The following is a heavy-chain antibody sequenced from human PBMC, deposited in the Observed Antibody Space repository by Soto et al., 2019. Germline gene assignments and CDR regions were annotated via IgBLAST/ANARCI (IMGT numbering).Heavy chain of an antibody. D-gene: IGHD2-2*01. CDR1: GYTFTSYA. J-gene: IGHJ4*02. Sequence: QVQLVQSGAEVKKPGASVKVSCKASGYTFTSYAMHWVRQAPGQRLEWMGWINAGNGNTKYSQKFQGRVTITRDTSATTAYMELSSLRSEDTAVYYCGRGEPDIVVVPAARGFDYWGQATLVTVSS. V-gene: IGHV1-3*01. CDR3: GRGEPDIVVVPAARGFDY. CDR2: INAGNGNT.